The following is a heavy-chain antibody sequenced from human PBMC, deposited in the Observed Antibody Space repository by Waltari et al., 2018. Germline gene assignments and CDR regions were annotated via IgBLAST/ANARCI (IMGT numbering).Heavy chain of an antibody. V-gene: IGHV1-2*02. CDR3: ARGIRSIAAAGTVPFDY. Sequence: QVQLVQSGAEVKKPGASVKVSCKASGYTFTGYYMHWVRQAPGQGLEWMGWINPNRGGTNYAQKFQGRVTMTRDTSISTAYMELSRLRSDDTAVYYCARGIRSIAAAGTVPFDYWGQGTLVTVSS. CDR2: INPNRGGT. D-gene: IGHD6-13*01. J-gene: IGHJ4*02. CDR1: GYTFTGYY.